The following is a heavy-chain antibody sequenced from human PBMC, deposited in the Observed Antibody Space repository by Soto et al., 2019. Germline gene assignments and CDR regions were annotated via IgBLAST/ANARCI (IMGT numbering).Heavy chain of an antibody. Sequence: PSETLSLTCAVYGGSFSGYYWSWIRQSPGKGLEWIGEINHSGSTNYNPSLKSRATISVDTSKNQFSLKLSSVTAADTAVYYCARGKLSDYVWGSYRYHFDYWGQGTVVTVSS. V-gene: IGHV4-34*01. J-gene: IGHJ4*02. CDR2: INHSGST. D-gene: IGHD3-16*02. CDR1: GGSFSGYY. CDR3: ARGKLSDYVWGSYRYHFDY.